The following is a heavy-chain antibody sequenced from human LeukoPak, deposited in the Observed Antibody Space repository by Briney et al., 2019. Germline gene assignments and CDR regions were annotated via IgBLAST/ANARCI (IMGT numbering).Heavy chain of an antibody. J-gene: IGHJ5*02. CDR3: ARAPGGYYDSSGHFGYWLDP. CDR1: GFTFSDYY. Sequence: GGSLRLSCTASGFTFSDYYMSWIRQAPGKGLEWVSNIRSSGSATYYADSVKGRFTISRDNAQNSLYLQMNSLGVEDTAVYYCARAPGGYYDSSGHFGYWLDPWGQGTLVTLSS. V-gene: IGHV3-11*04. CDR2: IRSSGSAT. D-gene: IGHD3-22*01.